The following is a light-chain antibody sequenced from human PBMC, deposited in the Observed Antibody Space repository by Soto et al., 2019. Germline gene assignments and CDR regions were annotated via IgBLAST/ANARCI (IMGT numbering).Light chain of an antibody. CDR3: QQYGKSPPYT. CDR1: QSVSSSY. Sequence: EIVLTQSPGTLSLSPGERATLSCRASQSVSSSYLAWYQQSPGQAPRLLIYRASTRATGIPDRFSGSGSGTDFTLTISRLEPEDFAVHYCQQYGKSPPYTFGGGTKVEIK. V-gene: IGKV3-20*01. J-gene: IGKJ4*01. CDR2: RAS.